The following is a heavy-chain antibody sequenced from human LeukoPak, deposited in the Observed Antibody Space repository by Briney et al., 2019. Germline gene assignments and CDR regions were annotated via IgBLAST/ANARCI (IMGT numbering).Heavy chain of an antibody. CDR3: SRGSGWLSVY. CDR2: ISGGTT. V-gene: IGHV3-49*03. Sequence: GGPLTLSCTASGFTFGDYLMSWFRQAPGKGLEWIGFISGGTTEYAASVKGRFTISRDDSTSIAYLQMNSLTTEDTAVYYCSRGSGWLSVYWGQGTLVTVSS. D-gene: IGHD6-19*01. J-gene: IGHJ4*02. CDR1: GFTFGDYL.